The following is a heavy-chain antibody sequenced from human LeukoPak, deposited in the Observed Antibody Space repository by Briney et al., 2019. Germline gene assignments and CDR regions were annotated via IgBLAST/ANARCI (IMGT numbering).Heavy chain of an antibody. CDR3: ARPGGAHDYVWGSYRNHYFDY. D-gene: IGHD3-16*02. CDR2: ISYDGSNK. V-gene: IGHV3-30-3*01. J-gene: IGHJ4*02. Sequence: PGGSLRLSCAASGFTFSSYAMHWVRQAPGKGLEWVAVISYDGSNKYYADSVKGRFTISRDNSKNTLYLQMNSLRAEDTAVYYCARPGGAHDYVWGSYRNHYFDYWGQGTLVTVSS. CDR1: GFTFSSYA.